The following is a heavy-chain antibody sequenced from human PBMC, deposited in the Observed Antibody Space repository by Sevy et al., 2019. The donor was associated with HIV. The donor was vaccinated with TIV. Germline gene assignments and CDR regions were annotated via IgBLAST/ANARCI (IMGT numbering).Heavy chain of an antibody. CDR3: VRAIATVDSF. CDR2: INQDATAN. CDR1: GFSLNSYW. J-gene: IGHJ4*02. Sequence: GGSLRLSCAASGFSLNSYWMLWVRQAPGKGLEWVANINQDATANFYADSVRGRFIISRDNVRNSVSLQMNILRVEDTALYYCVRAIATVDSFWGQGTLVTVSS. D-gene: IGHD6-13*01. V-gene: IGHV3-7*01.